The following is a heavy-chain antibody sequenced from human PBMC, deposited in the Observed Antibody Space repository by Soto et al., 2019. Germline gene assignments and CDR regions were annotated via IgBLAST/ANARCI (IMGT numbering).Heavy chain of an antibody. CDR3: NRGSEYDFWSGYL. CDR1: GGTSTRYA. CDR2: IVPMFGTS. J-gene: IGHJ4*02. D-gene: IGHD3-3*01. V-gene: IGHV1-69*06. Sequence: QARLVQSGAEVRKPGSSVKVSCKVTGGTSTRYAINWVRQAPGQGLEWMGGIVPMFGTSKYAQKFQGRVTSNADTSTNIAYMELRSLRSEDTAVYYCNRGSEYDFWSGYLWGQGTLVSVSS.